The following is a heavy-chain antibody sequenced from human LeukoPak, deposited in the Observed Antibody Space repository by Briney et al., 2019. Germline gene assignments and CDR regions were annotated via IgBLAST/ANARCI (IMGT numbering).Heavy chain of an antibody. V-gene: IGHV3-30*02. D-gene: IGHD3-9*01. CDR1: GFTFSSYG. CDR2: IRYDGSNK. J-gene: IGHJ4*02. CDR3: AKDRFSRWVLTGSYLVYYFDY. Sequence: GGSLRLSCAASGFTFSSYGMHWVRQAPGKGLGWVAFIRYDGSNKYYADSVKGRFTISRDNSKNTLYLQMNSLRAEDTAVYYCAKDRFSRWVLTGSYLVYYFDYWGQGTLVTVSS.